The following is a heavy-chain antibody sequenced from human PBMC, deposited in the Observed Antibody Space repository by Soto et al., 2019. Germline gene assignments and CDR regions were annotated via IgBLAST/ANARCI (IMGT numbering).Heavy chain of an antibody. Sequence: VGSLRLSCSASLFTFSSYWMHWVRHAPGEGLVWVSRINTDGSSTSYADSVKGRFTISRDNAKNTLYLQMNSLRVEDTAVYYCARDLAQQAYWGQGTLVTVSS. D-gene: IGHD6-13*01. CDR3: ARDLAQQAY. CDR1: LFTFSSYW. V-gene: IGHV3-74*01. CDR2: INTDGSST. J-gene: IGHJ4*02.